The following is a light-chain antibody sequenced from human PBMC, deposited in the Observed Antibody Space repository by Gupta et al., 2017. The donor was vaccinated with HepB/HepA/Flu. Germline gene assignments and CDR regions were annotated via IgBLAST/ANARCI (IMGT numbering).Light chain of an antibody. CDR2: AAS. Sequence: IQLTPSPSFLSASVGDRVTITCRASQGIRSDLAWYQQKPGKVPKLLIYAASTLQSGVPSTFSGSGSGTEFTLTISSLQPEDFATYYCQQRNSFPLTFGGGTKVGIK. CDR1: QGIRSD. V-gene: IGKV1-9*01. J-gene: IGKJ4*01. CDR3: QQRNSFPLT.